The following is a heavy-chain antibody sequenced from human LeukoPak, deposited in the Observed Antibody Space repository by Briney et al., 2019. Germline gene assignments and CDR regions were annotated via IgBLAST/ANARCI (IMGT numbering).Heavy chain of an antibody. V-gene: IGHV1-69*04. Sequence: SVKVYCKASGGTFSSYAISWVLQAPGQGLEWRGRIIPILGIANYAQKFQGRVTITADKSTSTAYMELSSLRSEDTAVYYCAASYSSSWSGYFDYWGQGTLVTVSS. CDR1: GGTFSSYA. J-gene: IGHJ4*02. D-gene: IGHD6-13*01. CDR3: AASYSSSWSGYFDY. CDR2: IIPILGIA.